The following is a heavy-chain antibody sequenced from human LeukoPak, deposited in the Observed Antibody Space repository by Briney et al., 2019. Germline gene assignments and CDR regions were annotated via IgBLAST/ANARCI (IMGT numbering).Heavy chain of an antibody. J-gene: IGHJ3*02. D-gene: IGHD3-22*01. CDR2: IYYSGST. CDR3: ARLTYYYDSSGYPHPDAFDI. Sequence: SQTLSLTCTVSGGSISSGDYYWSWIRQPPGKGLEWIGYIYYSGSTYYNPSLKSRVTISVDTSKNQFSLKLSSVTAADTAVYYCARLTYYYDSSGYPHPDAFDIWGQGTMVTVSS. V-gene: IGHV4-30-4*01. CDR1: GGSISSGDYY.